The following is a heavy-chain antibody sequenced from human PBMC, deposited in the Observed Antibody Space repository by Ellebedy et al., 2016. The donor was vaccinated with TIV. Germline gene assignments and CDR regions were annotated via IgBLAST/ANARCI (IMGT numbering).Heavy chain of an antibody. J-gene: IGHJ6*02. CDR1: GYTFANFY. D-gene: IGHD2-21*02. CDR3: ARAYCGGDCGNFYYSGMDV. Sequence: AASVKVSCKASGYTFANFYIHWVRQAPGQGLEWMGRINPSGGSTTYAQTFQGRLTMARDRSPGTVYMELSSLRFEDTAVYYCARAYCGGDCGNFYYSGMDVWGQGTTVTVSS. V-gene: IGHV1-46*01. CDR2: INPSGGST.